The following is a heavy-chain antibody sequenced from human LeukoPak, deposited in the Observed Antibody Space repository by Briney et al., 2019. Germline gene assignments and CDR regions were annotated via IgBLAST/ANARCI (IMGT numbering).Heavy chain of an antibody. V-gene: IGHV4-59*01. J-gene: IGHJ4*02. CDR2: IYYSGST. Sequence: SETLSLTCTVSGGSISSYYWSWIRQPPGKGLEWIGYIYYSGSTNYNPSLKSRVTISVDTSKNQFSPKLSSVTAADTAVYYCARAYGDYVNPQFDYWGQGTLVTVSS. CDR3: ARAYGDYVNPQFDY. CDR1: GGSISSYY. D-gene: IGHD4-17*01.